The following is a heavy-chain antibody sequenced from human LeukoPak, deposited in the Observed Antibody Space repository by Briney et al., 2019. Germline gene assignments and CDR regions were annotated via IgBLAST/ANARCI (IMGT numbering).Heavy chain of an antibody. J-gene: IGHJ4*02. V-gene: IGHV3-7*01. CDR2: IHPDGSEA. CDR3: VRWGVEAGMGY. Sequence: GGPLRLSCEASGFIFSSYWMGWVRRVPGKGLEWVANIHPDGSEASYLDSVKGRFTISRDNAKKSMFLQMKSLRTEDTAVYICVRWGVEAGMGYWGQGTLVTVSS. CDR1: GFIFSSYW. D-gene: IGHD6-19*01.